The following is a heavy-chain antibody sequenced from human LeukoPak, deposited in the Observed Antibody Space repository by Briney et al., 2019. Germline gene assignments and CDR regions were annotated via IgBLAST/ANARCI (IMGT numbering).Heavy chain of an antibody. V-gene: IGHV3-7*01. J-gene: IGHJ4*02. CDR3: AAWRGYDSGSFSGPLDY. CDR2: IEKNGSGK. CDR1: GFIFSDSW. Sequence: GGSLRLSCTVSGFIFSDSWMAWIRQAPGKGLEWVAIIEKNGSGKNYVDSVKGRFIISRDNPRNTLYLQMNSLRGEDTAIYYCAAWRGYDSGSFSGPLDYWGQGTLVLVSS. D-gene: IGHD3-10*01.